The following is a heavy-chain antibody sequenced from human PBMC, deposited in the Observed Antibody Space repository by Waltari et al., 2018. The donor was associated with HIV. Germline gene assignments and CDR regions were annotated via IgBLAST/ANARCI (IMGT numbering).Heavy chain of an antibody. J-gene: IGHJ1*01. CDR2: MFHSGST. Sequence: QVQLQESGPGLVRPSETLSLNCTVPGYAIRSCFYWAWLRRPRGKGLEWIGSMFHSGSTYYNPSLKSRVTMSIDVTKNRISLNLKSVTATDTALYYCARAQENSGGLAFQLWGLGTLVTVSS. CDR1: GYAIRSCFY. V-gene: IGHV4-38-2*02. CDR3: ARAQENSGGLAFQL. D-gene: IGHD2-15*01.